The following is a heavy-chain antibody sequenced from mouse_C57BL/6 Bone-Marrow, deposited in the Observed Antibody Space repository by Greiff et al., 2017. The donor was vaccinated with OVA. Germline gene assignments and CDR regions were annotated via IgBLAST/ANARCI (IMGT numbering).Heavy chain of an antibody. CDR1: GFTFSDYG. CDR2: ISSGSSTI. Sequence: EVHLVESGGGLVKPGGSLKLSCAASGFTFSDYGMHWVRQAPEKGLEWVAYISSGSSTIYYADTVKGRFTISRDNAKNTLFLQMTSLRSEDTAMYYCARLLYYDYDVGDYWGQGTTLTVSS. J-gene: IGHJ2*01. D-gene: IGHD2-4*01. CDR3: ARLLYYDYDVGDY. V-gene: IGHV5-17*01.